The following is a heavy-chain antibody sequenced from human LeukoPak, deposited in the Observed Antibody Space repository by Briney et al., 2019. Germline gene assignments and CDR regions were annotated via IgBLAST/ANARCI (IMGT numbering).Heavy chain of an antibody. CDR2: IYNSGSA. Sequence: SETLSLTCSLSGRSITTYHRSWIRQPPGKGLEWIGYIYNSGSANYQPSLKSRLTISVDTPKNHFSLKVNSVNAADTAVYYCARAPVTGHWYFDLWGRGTLVTVSS. D-gene: IGHD6-19*01. CDR1: GRSITTYH. CDR3: ARAPVTGHWYFDL. J-gene: IGHJ2*01. V-gene: IGHV4-59*01.